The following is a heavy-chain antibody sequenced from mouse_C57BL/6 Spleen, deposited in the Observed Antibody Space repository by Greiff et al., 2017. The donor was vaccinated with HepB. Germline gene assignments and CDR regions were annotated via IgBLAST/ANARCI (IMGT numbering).Heavy chain of an antibody. J-gene: IGHJ2*01. Sequence: VQLQQSGAELVRPGASVTLSCKASGYTFTDYEMHWVKQTPVHGLEWIGAIDPETGGTAYNQKFKGKAILTADKSSSTAYMELRSLTSEDSAVYYCTRFYYGSPRDYWGQGTTLTVSS. CDR1: GYTFTDYE. V-gene: IGHV1-15*01. D-gene: IGHD1-1*01. CDR3: TRFYYGSPRDY. CDR2: IDPETGGT.